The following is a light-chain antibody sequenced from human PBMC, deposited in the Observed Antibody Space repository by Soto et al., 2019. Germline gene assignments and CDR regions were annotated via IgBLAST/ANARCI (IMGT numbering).Light chain of an antibody. CDR1: QSISNH. V-gene: IGKV1-39*01. Sequence: DIQMTQSPSSLSASVEDRVIITCRASQSISNHLNWYQQKPGKAPKLLIFAASSLQSGVPSRFTGSRSGPDFTLTISSLQPEDFAPYSGQQTYSNPPTFGQGNKVEIK. CDR3: QQTYSNPPT. J-gene: IGKJ1*01. CDR2: AAS.